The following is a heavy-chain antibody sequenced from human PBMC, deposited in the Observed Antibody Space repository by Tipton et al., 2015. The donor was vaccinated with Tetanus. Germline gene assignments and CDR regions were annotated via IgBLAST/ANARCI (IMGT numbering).Heavy chain of an antibody. D-gene: IGHD1-14*01. Sequence: VQLVQSGGGVVQPGRSLRLSCAASGFSIIGYGLTWVRQAPGKGLEWVSTLSQTDGQFHTDSARGRFTVSRDESKNSFSLQMNSLRPEDTAVYYCVKDSTRDSVSGKYKEAFDIWGQGTVVTVS. CDR1: GFSIIGYG. V-gene: IGHV3-23*04. CDR2: LSQTDGQ. J-gene: IGHJ3*02. CDR3: VKDSTRDSVSGKYKEAFDI.